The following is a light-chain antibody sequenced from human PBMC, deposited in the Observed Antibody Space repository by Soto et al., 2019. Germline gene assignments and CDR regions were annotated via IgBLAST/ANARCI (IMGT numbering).Light chain of an antibody. CDR3: QQSDSWPRT. Sequence: EIVMTQSPATLSVSPGQRVTLSCRASQYLISNLVWYQQKAGQAPRLLIYGASTRATGVPARFSGSGSGTEFTLTISSLQSEDFAVYYCQQSDSWPRTFGQGTKVEIK. V-gene: IGKV3-15*01. CDR2: GAS. J-gene: IGKJ1*01. CDR1: QYLISN.